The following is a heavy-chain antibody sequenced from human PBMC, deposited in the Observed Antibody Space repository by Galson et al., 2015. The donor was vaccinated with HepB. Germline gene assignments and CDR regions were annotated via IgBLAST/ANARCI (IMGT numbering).Heavy chain of an antibody. D-gene: IGHD4-17*01. Sequence: SLRLSCAASGFSFSSYGMQWVRQAPGKGLEWVSFIRYDGTNEYSAASVKGRFTISRDSSKNTLYLQMNSLRAEDTAVYYCAKESTVTTKNWFDPWGQGTLVTVSS. CDR3: AKESTVTTKNWFDP. CDR2: IRYDGTNE. V-gene: IGHV3-30*02. J-gene: IGHJ5*02. CDR1: GFSFSSYG.